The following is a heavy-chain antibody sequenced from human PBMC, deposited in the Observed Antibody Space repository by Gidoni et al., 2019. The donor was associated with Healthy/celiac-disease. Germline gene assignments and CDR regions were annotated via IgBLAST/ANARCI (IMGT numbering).Heavy chain of an antibody. D-gene: IGHD6-19*01. Sequence: QVQLVQSGAEVKKPGASVTVSCKASGYTFTSYYRHWVRQAPGQGREWMGIINPSGGSTSYAQKFQGRVTMTRDTSTSTVYMELSSLRSEDTAVYYCARMGAVAGNPDYWGQGTLVTVSS. CDR3: ARMGAVAGNPDY. CDR1: GYTFTSYY. V-gene: IGHV1-46*01. J-gene: IGHJ4*02. CDR2: INPSGGST.